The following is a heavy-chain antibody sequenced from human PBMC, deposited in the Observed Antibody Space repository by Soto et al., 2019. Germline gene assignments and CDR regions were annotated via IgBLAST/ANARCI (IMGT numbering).Heavy chain of an antibody. Sequence: QVQLVQSGTEVKRPGASVKVSCKAAGYTFTSDYIHCVRQAPGHGLEWMGLIDPSTGSTNYAQKFPGRVTMTRDTSTATVFMALSSLRSEDTAVYYCARDKAGASAMNAFDIWGQGTMVTVSS. V-gene: IGHV1-46*01. CDR1: GYTFTSDY. CDR2: IDPSTGST. CDR3: ARDKAGASAMNAFDI. J-gene: IGHJ3*02. D-gene: IGHD2-2*01.